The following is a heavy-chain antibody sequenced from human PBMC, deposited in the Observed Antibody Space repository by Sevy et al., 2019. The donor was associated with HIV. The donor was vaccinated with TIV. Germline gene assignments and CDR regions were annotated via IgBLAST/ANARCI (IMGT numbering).Heavy chain of an antibody. D-gene: IGHD1-26*01. CDR3: AGGSGRYNDAFDI. CDR2: ISSSSSTI. CDR1: GFTFSSYS. V-gene: IGHV3-48*04. Sequence: GGSLRLSCAASGFTFSSYSMNWVRQAPGKGLEWVSYISSSSSTIYYADSVKGRFTISRDNAKNSLYLQMKSLRAEDTAVYYCAGGSGRYNDAFDIWGQGTMVTVSS. J-gene: IGHJ3*02.